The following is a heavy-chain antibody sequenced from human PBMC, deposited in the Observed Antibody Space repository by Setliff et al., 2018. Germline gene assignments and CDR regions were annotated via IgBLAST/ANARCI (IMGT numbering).Heavy chain of an antibody. D-gene: IGHD1-1*01. CDR2: IIPVFRSA. CDR1: GGTFRTDG. J-gene: IGHJ4*02. V-gene: IGHV1-69*13. CDR3: ARDSQLGFYYFDS. Sequence: SVKVSCKASGGTFRTDGFNWVRQAPGQGLEWMGRIIPVFRSAKYAQKFQDRVTITADESTSTAYMELSSLRSEDTAIYYCARDSQLGFYYFDSWGRGTLVTVSS.